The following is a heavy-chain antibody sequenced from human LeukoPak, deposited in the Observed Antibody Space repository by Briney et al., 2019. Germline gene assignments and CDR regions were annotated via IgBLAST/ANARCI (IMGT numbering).Heavy chain of an antibody. D-gene: IGHD6-13*01. CDR1: GYTFTSYY. J-gene: IGHJ5*02. Sequence: GASVKVSCKPSGYTFTSYYMHWVRQAPGQGLEWMGWMNPNSGNTGYAQKFQGRVTITRNTSISTAYMELSSLRSEDTAVYYCARGKSSSWYNWFDPWGQGTLVTVSS. V-gene: IGHV1-8*03. CDR3: ARGKSSSWYNWFDP. CDR2: MNPNSGNT.